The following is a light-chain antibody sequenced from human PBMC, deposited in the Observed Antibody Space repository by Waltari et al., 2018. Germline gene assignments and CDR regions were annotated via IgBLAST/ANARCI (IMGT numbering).Light chain of an antibody. CDR1: RSAVGRYDF. Sequence: QSALTQPRSVSGSPGQSVTISCTGTRSAVGRYDFFPWYQQHPGKAPKVMISDVNKRPSGVPDRFSGSKSGNTASLTISGLQAEDEADYYCCSYAGSYTWVLGGGTQLTVL. CDR3: CSYAGSYTWV. CDR2: DVN. J-gene: IGLJ3*02. V-gene: IGLV2-11*01.